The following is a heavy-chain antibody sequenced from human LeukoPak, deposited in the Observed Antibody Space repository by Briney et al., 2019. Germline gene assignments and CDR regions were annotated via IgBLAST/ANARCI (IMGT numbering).Heavy chain of an antibody. CDR2: IKHSGST. D-gene: IGHD3-9*01. CDR1: GGSFSGYY. Sequence: SETLSLTCAVYGGSFSGYYWSWIRQPPGKGLEWIGEIKHSGSTNYNPSLKSRVTISVDTSKNQFSLKLSSVTAADTAVYYCARGEGSYYDILTGYYKRWGAFDIWGQGTMVTVSS. V-gene: IGHV4-34*01. CDR3: ARGEGSYYDILTGYYKRWGAFDI. J-gene: IGHJ3*02.